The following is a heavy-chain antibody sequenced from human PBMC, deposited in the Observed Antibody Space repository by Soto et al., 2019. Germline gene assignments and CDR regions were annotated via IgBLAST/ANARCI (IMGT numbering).Heavy chain of an antibody. Sequence: PGGSLRLSCAASGFTFSSYAMHWVRQAPGKGLEWVAVISYDGSNKYYADSVKGRFTISRDNSKNTLYLQMNSLRAEDTAVYYFARDDRRYSGSYYYGMGVRGQGPTVTVAS. CDR1: GFTFSSYA. J-gene: IGHJ6*02. CDR3: ARDDRRYSGSYYYGMGV. CDR2: ISYDGSNK. V-gene: IGHV3-30-3*01. D-gene: IGHD1-26*01.